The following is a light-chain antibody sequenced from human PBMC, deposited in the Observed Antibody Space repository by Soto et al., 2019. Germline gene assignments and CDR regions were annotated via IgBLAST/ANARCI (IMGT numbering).Light chain of an antibody. CDR1: RSNIGGNS. V-gene: IGLV1-51*01. CDR2: DDD. Sequence: QSVLTQPPSVSAAPGQKVTISCSGSRSNIGGNSVSWYQQLPGTAPKLLIYDDDKRPSGIPDRFSGSKSGTSATLGITGFQTGDEADYYCGSWDSSLSAYVFATGTKVTVL. CDR3: GSWDSSLSAYV. J-gene: IGLJ1*01.